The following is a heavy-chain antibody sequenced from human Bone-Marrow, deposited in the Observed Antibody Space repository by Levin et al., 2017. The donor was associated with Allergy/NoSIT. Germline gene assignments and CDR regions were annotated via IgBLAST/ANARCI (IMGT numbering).Heavy chain of an antibody. J-gene: IGHJ5*02. V-gene: IGHV3-11*01. D-gene: IGHD2-15*01. CDR1: GFSISKNF. Sequence: GESLKISCEASGFSISKNFMGWIRQAPGKGLEWISYISKTGQTIYYADSVKGRFTISRDNAKNSLWLQMDSLRVEDTAVSYCARDREETPIDDEDMLAANLGWFDPWGQGTLVTVSS. CDR3: ARDREETPIDDEDMLAANLGWFDP. CDR2: ISKTGQTI.